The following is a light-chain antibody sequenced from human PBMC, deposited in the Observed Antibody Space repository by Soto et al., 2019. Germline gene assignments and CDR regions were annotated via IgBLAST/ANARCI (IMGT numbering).Light chain of an antibody. CDR2: GDT. Sequence: QSVLTQPPSVSGAPGQRVTISCTGSSSNIGAGYDVHWYQQLPGTAPKLLVFGDTSRPSGVPDRFSGSKSGTSASLAITGLQAEDEADYYCQSYDSSLSGGVVFGGGTNLTVL. J-gene: IGLJ2*01. CDR1: SSNIGAGYD. V-gene: IGLV1-40*01. CDR3: QSYDSSLSGGVV.